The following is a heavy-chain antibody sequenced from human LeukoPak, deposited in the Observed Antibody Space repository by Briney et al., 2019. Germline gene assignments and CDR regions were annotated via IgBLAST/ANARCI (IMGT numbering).Heavy chain of an antibody. D-gene: IGHD3-22*01. CDR3: ARDGYYYDSSGYQGVYLQH. V-gene: IGHV3-21*01. CDR2: ISSSSSYI. J-gene: IGHJ1*01. CDR1: GFTFSSYS. Sequence: GGSLRFSCAASGFTFSSYSMNWVRQAPGKGLEWVSSISSSSSYIYYADSVKGRFTISRDNAKNSLYLQMNSLRAEATAVYYCARDGYYYDSSGYQGVYLQHWGQGTLVTVSS.